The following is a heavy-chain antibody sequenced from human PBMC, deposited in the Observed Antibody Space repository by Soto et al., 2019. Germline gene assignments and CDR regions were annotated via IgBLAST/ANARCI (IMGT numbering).Heavy chain of an antibody. CDR2: INHSGSS. CDR1: GGSFRGYY. D-gene: IGHD3-10*01. J-gene: IGHJ6*02. V-gene: IGHV4-34*01. Sequence: PSETLSLTCTVSGGSFRGYYWGWVRQPPGKGLEWIGEINHSGSSNYHPSLKSRVTISVATSKNQFSLTVNSVTPADTAVYYCARGEITLLGGMDVWAQGTTVTVSS. CDR3: ARGEITLLGGMDV.